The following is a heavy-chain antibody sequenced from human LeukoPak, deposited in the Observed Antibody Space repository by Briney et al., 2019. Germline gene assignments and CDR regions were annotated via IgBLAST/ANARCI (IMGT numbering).Heavy chain of an antibody. J-gene: IGHJ5*02. CDR3: ANYGAGTYRFDP. V-gene: IGHV4-31*03. Sequence: TSQTLSPTCTVSGASISSGGYCWSWIRQHPGKGLEWIGYICYSGTTYYNPSLKSRVTISVDMSENQFSLKLSSVTAADTAVYYCANYGAGTYRFDPWGQGTLVTVSS. D-gene: IGHD3-10*01. CDR2: ICYSGTT. CDR1: GASISSGGYC.